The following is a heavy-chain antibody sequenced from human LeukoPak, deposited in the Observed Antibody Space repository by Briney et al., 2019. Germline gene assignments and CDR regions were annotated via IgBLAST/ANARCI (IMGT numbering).Heavy chain of an antibody. CDR1: GYTFTSYD. Sequence: ASVKVSCKASGYTFTSYDINWVRQATGQGLEWMGWMNPNSGNTGYAQKFQGRVTITRNTSISTAYMELSSLRSEDTAVYYCARVPGDYYDSSGYLSYYYYMDVWGKGTTVTVSS. D-gene: IGHD3-22*01. V-gene: IGHV1-8*03. CDR3: ARVPGDYYDSSGYLSYYYYMDV. CDR2: MNPNSGNT. J-gene: IGHJ6*03.